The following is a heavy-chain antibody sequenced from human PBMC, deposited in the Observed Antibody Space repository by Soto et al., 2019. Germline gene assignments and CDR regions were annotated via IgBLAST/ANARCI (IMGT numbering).Heavy chain of an antibody. CDR3: ARAGFSGTYYYYYGMDV. CDR1: GGNFSSYA. J-gene: IGHJ6*02. CDR2: IIPIFGTA. V-gene: IGHV1-69*01. Sequence: QVQLVQSGAEVKKPGSSVKVSCKASGGNFSSYAISWVRQAPGQGLEWMGGIIPIFGTANYAQEFQGRVTITADESTSTAYMELSSLRSEDTAMYYCARAGFSGTYYYYYGMDVWGQGTTVTVSS. D-gene: IGHD5-12*01.